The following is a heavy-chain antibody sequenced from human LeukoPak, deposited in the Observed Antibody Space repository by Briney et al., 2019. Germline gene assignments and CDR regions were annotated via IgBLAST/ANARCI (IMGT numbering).Heavy chain of an antibody. Sequence: PGGSLRLSCAASGFTFSSYSMNWVRQAPGKGLEWVSYISSSSSTIYYADSVKGRFTISRGNAKNSLYLQMNSLRAEDTAVYYCAREGSGSYYPFDYWGQGTLVTVSS. V-gene: IGHV3-48*04. CDR1: GFTFSSYS. CDR2: ISSSSSTI. J-gene: IGHJ4*02. CDR3: AREGSGSYYPFDY. D-gene: IGHD1-26*01.